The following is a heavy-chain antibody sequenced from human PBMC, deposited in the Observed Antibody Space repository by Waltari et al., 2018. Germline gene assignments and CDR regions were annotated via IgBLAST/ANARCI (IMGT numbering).Heavy chain of an antibody. V-gene: IGHV4-34*01. CDR2: INHSGST. CDR3: ARKRGYSYGYPGAFDI. D-gene: IGHD5-18*01. CDR1: GGSFSGYY. Sequence: QVQLQQWGAGLLKPSETLSLTCAAYGGSFSGYYGSWNREPPGKGLEWIGEINHSGSTNYNPSLKSRVTISVDTSKNQFSLKLSSVTAADTAVYYCARKRGYSYGYPGAFDIWGQGTMVTVSS. J-gene: IGHJ3*02.